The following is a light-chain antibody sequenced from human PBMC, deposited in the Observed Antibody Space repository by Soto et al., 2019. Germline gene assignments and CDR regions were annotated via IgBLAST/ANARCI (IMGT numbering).Light chain of an antibody. CDR3: QQYNNWPRE. J-gene: IGKJ1*01. V-gene: IGKV3-15*01. CDR2: GAS. CDR1: QSVSSN. Sequence: EIVMTQSPATLSVSPGERATLSCRASQSVSSNLAWYQQKPGQAPRLLIYGASTRATGIPARFSGSGSGTEFPLTFSSLQSEDFAVYYCQQYNNWPREFGQGTKVEIK.